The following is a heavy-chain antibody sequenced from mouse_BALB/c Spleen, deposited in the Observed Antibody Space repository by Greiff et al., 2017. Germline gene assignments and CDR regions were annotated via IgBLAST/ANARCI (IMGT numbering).Heavy chain of an antibody. CDR3: TRKRAYYDYDDYAMDY. D-gene: IGHD2-4*01. CDR2: IYPGNSDT. Sequence: EVMLVESGTVLARPGASVKMSCKASGYSFTSYWMHWVKQRPGQGLEWIGAIYPGNSDTSYNQKFKGKAKLTAVTSASTAYMELSSLTNEDSAVYYCTRKRAYYDYDDYAMDYWGQGTSVTVSS. J-gene: IGHJ4*01. CDR1: GYSFTSYW. V-gene: IGHV1-5*01.